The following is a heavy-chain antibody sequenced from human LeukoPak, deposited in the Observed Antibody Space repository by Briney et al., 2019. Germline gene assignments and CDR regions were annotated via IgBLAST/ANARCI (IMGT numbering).Heavy chain of an antibody. CDR3: ARRDGYNNDAFDI. CDR2: ISSSSSTI. Sequence: PGGSLRLSCAASGFTFSSYSMNWVRQAPGKGLEWVSYISSSSSTIYYADSVKGRFTISRDNAKNSLYLQMNSLRAEDTAVYYCARRDGYNNDAFDIWGQGTMVTVSS. D-gene: IGHD5-24*01. CDR1: GFTFSSYS. J-gene: IGHJ3*02. V-gene: IGHV3-48*01.